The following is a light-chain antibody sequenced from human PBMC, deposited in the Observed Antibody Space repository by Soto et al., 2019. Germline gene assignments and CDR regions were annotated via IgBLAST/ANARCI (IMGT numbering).Light chain of an antibody. J-gene: IGLJ2*01. CDR2: DNT. CDR3: QSYDRSLSGVV. V-gene: IGLV1-40*01. CDR1: SSNIGSGYD. Sequence: QSVLTQPPSVSGAPGQRVTISCTGSSSNIGSGYDVHWYQQLPGTAPKLLIHDNTNRPSGVPDRFSGSKSGTSASLAITGLQAEDEADYYCQSYDRSLSGVVFGGGTKLTVL.